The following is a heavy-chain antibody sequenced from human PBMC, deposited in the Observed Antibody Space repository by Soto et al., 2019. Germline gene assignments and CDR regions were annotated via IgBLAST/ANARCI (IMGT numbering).Heavy chain of an antibody. V-gene: IGHV3-11*01. D-gene: IGHD6-13*01. CDR1: GFTFSDYY. Sequence: GGSLRLSCAASGFTFSDYYMSWIRQAPGKGLEWVSYISSSGSTIYYADSVKGRFTISRDNAKNSLYLQMNSLRAEDTAVYYCARDEGIAAAGFYYYYMDVWGKGTTVTVSS. CDR3: ARDEGIAAAGFYYYYMDV. J-gene: IGHJ6*03. CDR2: ISSSGSTI.